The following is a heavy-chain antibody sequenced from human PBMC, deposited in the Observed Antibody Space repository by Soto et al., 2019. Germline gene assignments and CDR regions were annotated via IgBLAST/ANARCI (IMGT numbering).Heavy chain of an antibody. CDR2: ISAYNGNT. V-gene: IGHV1-18*01. Sequence: QVQLVQSGDEVKKPGASVKVSCKASGYTFTSYGISWVRQAPGQALEWMGWISAYNGNTNYAQKLHGRVTMTTDTSTSKSYMELRSLRSDDTAVYYCARADTYCSGSYRGYYFDYWGQGTLVTVSS. J-gene: IGHJ4*02. D-gene: IGHD3-10*01. CDR1: GYTFTSYG. CDR3: ARADTYCSGSYRGYYFDY.